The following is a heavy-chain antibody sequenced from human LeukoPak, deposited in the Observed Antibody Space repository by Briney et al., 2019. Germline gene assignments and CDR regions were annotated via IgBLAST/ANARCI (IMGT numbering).Heavy chain of an antibody. CDR3: ARGTYGYYMDV. V-gene: IGHV4-38-2*02. D-gene: IGHD4-17*01. CDR2: IYRSGST. CDR1: NYSISNSLY. Sequence: SEPPSLTCSGSNYSISNSLYWGWLRQPPGKGLEWIGSIYRSGSTFYNPSLKSRVTISLDTSKNQFSLKLSSVTAADTAVYFCARGTYGYYMDVWGKGPAVTVSS. J-gene: IGHJ6*03.